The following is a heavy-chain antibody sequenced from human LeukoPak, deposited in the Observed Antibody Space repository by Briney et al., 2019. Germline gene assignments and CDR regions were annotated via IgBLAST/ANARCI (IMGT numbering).Heavy chain of an antibody. D-gene: IGHD5-18*01. CDR2: ISSSGSTI. V-gene: IGHV3-11*01. CDR3: ARDNSDTAMVRGIRDWFDP. Sequence: GGSLRLSCAASGFTFSDYYMSWIRQAPGKGLEWVSYISSSGSTIYYADSVKGRFTISRDNAKNSLYLQMNSLRAEDTAVYYCARDNSDTAMVRGIRDWFDPWGQGTLVTVSS. J-gene: IGHJ5*02. CDR1: GFTFSDYY.